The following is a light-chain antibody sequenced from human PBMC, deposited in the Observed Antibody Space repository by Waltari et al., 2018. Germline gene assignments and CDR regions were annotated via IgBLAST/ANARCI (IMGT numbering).Light chain of an antibody. CDR1: NIRRQS. Sequence: SYVLTQPPSVSVAPGETARISCGGNIRRQSLPWYQQKPGQAPVLVIYYETVRPSGIPDRFSGSSSGDTANLTISRVEAGDEADYYCQVWDSSSDPPHVFGTGTKVTV. J-gene: IGLJ1*01. V-gene: IGLV3-21*04. CDR3: QVWDSSSDPPHV. CDR2: YET.